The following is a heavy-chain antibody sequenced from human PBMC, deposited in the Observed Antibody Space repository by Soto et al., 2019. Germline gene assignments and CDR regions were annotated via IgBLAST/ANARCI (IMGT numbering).Heavy chain of an antibody. D-gene: IGHD3-22*01. J-gene: IGHJ4*02. V-gene: IGHV3-30*18. CDR2: ISHDGSKT. CDR1: GFTFSSYG. Sequence: QVPLVESGGGVVQPGRSLRLSCAASGFTFSSYGIHWVRQAPGKGLEWVAVISHDGSKTNYADSVKGRFTISRDNSKDTVYLQMSSLRAEDTAVYYCAKDTYYSSSSGYYVFDSWGQGTLVTVSS. CDR3: AKDTYYSSSSGYYVFDS.